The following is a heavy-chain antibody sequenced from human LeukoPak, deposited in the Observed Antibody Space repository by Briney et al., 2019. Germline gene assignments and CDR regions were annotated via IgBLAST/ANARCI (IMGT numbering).Heavy chain of an antibody. V-gene: IGHV1-8*03. D-gene: IGHD6-13*01. Sequence: GASVTVSCKASGYTFTSYDINWVRQAPGQGLEWMGWMNPNTGNTGYAQKFQGRVTITRNTSISTAYMELSSLRSGDTAVYYCAREGAAAGRYFDYWGQGTLVTVSS. CDR1: GYTFTSYD. CDR3: AREGAAAGRYFDY. CDR2: MNPNTGNT. J-gene: IGHJ4*02.